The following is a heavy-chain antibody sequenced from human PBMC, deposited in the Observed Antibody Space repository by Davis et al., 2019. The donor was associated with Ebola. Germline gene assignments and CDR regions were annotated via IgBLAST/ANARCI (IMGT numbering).Heavy chain of an antibody. Sequence: HPQTLSLTCAIPGDSVSPAGWNWIRHSPSRGLEWLGRTYYSSKWYDGYAESVRSRINISPDTAKNQFSLHLNSVTPEDTAVYYCARGWLRSGLDVWGKGAAVTVSS. CDR3: ARGWLRSGLDV. CDR1: GDSVSPAG. V-gene: IGHV6-1*01. D-gene: IGHD5-12*01. CDR2: TYYSSKWYD. J-gene: IGHJ6*04.